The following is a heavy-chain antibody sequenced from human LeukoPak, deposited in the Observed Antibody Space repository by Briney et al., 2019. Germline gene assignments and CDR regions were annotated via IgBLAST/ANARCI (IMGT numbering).Heavy chain of an antibody. Sequence: GASVKVSCKASGGTFSSYAISWVRQAPGQGLEWMGGIIPIFGTANYAQKFQGRVTITADESTSTAYMELSSLRSEDTAVYYCASYYYDSSGYYRFDYWGQGTLVTVSS. CDR3: ASYYYDSSGYYRFDY. J-gene: IGHJ4*02. CDR1: GGTFSSYA. CDR2: IIPIFGTA. V-gene: IGHV1-69*13. D-gene: IGHD3-22*01.